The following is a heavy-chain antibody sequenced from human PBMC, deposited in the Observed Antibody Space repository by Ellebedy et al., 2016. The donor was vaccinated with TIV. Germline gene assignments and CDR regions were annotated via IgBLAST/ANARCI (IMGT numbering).Heavy chain of an antibody. V-gene: IGHV3-30-3*01. J-gene: IGHJ4*02. Sequence: GGSLRLXCAASGFTFSSYAMHWVRQAPGKGLEWVAVISYDGSNKYYADSVKGRFTISRDNSKNTLYLQMNSLRAEDTAVYYCAREAGTILFDYWGQGTLVTVSS. D-gene: IGHD6-13*01. CDR2: ISYDGSNK. CDR3: AREAGTILFDY. CDR1: GFTFSSYA.